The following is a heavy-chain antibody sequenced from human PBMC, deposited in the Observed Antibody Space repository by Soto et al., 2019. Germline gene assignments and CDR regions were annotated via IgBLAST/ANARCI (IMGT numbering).Heavy chain of an antibody. CDR3: ARVKQQLVPYYYYGMDV. V-gene: IGHV1-18*01. J-gene: IGHJ6*02. CDR1: GYTFTSYG. Sequence: QVQLVQSGAEVKKPGASVKVSCKASGYTFTSYGISWVRQAPGQGLEWMGWISAYNGNTNYAQKLQGRVTMTTDTSTSTAYMELRSLRSDDTAVYYCARVKQQLVPYYYYGMDVWGQGTTVTVSS. CDR2: ISAYNGNT. D-gene: IGHD6-13*01.